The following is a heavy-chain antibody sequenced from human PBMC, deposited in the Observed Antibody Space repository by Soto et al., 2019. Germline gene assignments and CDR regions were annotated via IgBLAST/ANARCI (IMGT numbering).Heavy chain of an antibody. Sequence: LTCTVSGGSISSYYWSWIRQPPGKGLEWIGYIYYSGSTNYNPSLKSRVTISVDTSKNQFSLKLSSVTAADTAVYYCARGGYDILTGFYFDYWGQGTLVTVSS. V-gene: IGHV4-59*01. J-gene: IGHJ4*02. CDR1: GGSISSYY. CDR3: ARGGYDILTGFYFDY. CDR2: IYYSGST. D-gene: IGHD3-9*01.